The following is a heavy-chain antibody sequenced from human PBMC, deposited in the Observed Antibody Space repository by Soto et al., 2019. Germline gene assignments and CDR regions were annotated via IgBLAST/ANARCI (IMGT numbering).Heavy chain of an antibody. CDR2: INPSGGST. CDR3: ARELKWELHGYYGMDV. Sequence: SVKVSCNAAGHPFTSYYMHWVRRAPGQGLEWMGIINPSGGSTSYAQKFQGRVTMTRDTSTSTVYMELSSLRSEDTAVYYCARELKWELHGYYGMDVWGQGTTVTVSS. D-gene: IGHD1-26*01. V-gene: IGHV1-46*01. CDR1: GHPFTSYY. J-gene: IGHJ6*02.